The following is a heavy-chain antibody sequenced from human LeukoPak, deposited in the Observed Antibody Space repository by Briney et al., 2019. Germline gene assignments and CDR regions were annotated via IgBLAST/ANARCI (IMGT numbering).Heavy chain of an antibody. CDR3: ARARRGGDYDSYFDY. V-gene: IGHV1-69*05. Sequence: GASVKVSCKASGGTFSSYAISWVRQAPGQGLEWMGGIIPIFGTANYAQNLQGRVTLTTDTSTSTAYMDLGSLRSDDTAVYYCARARRGGDYDSYFDYWGQGTLVTVSS. J-gene: IGHJ4*02. CDR1: GGTFSSYA. CDR2: IIPIFGTA. D-gene: IGHD4-17*01.